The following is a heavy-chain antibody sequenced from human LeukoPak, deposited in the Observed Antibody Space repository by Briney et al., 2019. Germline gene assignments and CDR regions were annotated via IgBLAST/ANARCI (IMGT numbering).Heavy chain of an antibody. CDR1: RYTFTGYY. Sequence: GASVKVSCKASRYTFTGYYMHWLRQAPGQRLEWMGWINPNSGGTNYAQNFQGRVTMTRDMSTSTVYMELSSLRSEDTAVYYCARDGSGSSRLKGGFDVWGKGTTVTVSS. CDR2: INPNSGGT. V-gene: IGHV1-2*02. J-gene: IGHJ6*04. D-gene: IGHD1-26*01. CDR3: ARDGSGSSRLKGGFDV.